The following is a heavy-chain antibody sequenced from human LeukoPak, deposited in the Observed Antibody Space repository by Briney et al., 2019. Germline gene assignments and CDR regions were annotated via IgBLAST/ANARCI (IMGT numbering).Heavy chain of an antibody. V-gene: IGHV4-31*03. CDR3: ARWRTYDTDAFDI. CDR2: IYYSGST. Sequence: SETLSLTCTVSGGSISSGGYYWSWIRQHPGKGLEWIGYIYYSGSTYYNPSLKSRVTISVDTSKNQFSLKLSSVTAADAAVYYCARWRTYDTDAFDIWGQGTMVTVSS. J-gene: IGHJ3*02. D-gene: IGHD3-22*01. CDR1: GGSISSGGYY.